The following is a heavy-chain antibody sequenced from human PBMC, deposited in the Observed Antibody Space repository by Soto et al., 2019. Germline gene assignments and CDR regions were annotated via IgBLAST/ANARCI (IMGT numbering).Heavy chain of an antibody. V-gene: IGHV3-21*01. CDR3: ARGRSAARPRYYGMDV. J-gene: IGHJ6*02. D-gene: IGHD6-6*01. Sequence: EVQLVESGGGLVKPGGSLRLSCAASGFTFSSYSMNWVRQAPGKGLEWVSSISSSSSYIYYADSVKGRFTISRDNAKNSLYLQMNSRRAEDAAVYYCARGRSAARPRYYGMDVWGQGTTVTVSS. CDR1: GFTFSSYS. CDR2: ISSSSSYI.